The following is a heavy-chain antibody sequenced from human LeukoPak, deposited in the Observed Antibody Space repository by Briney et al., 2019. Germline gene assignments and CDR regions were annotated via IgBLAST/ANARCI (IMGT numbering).Heavy chain of an antibody. CDR2: IYYSGST. CDR1: GYSISSSYY. D-gene: IGHD1-26*01. Sequence: SETLSLTCTVSGYSISSSYYWSWIRQPPGKGLEWIGYIYYSGSTNYNPSLKSRVTISVDTSKNQFSLKLSSVTAADTAVYYCARGGSYYVYWGQGTLVTVSS. V-gene: IGHV4-59*08. CDR3: ARGGSYYVY. J-gene: IGHJ4*02.